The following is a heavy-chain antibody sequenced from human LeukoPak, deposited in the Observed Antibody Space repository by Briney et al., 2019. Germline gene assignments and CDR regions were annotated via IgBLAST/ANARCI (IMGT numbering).Heavy chain of an antibody. D-gene: IGHD4-11*01. Sequence: PSETLSLTCAVYGGSFSGYYWSWIRQPPGKGLEWIGEINHSGSTNYNPSLKSRVTISVDTSKNQFSLKLSSVTAADTAVYYCARTSNYVWFDPWGQGTLVTVSS. J-gene: IGHJ5*02. CDR1: GGSFSGYY. CDR3: ARTSNYVWFDP. CDR2: INHSGST. V-gene: IGHV4-34*01.